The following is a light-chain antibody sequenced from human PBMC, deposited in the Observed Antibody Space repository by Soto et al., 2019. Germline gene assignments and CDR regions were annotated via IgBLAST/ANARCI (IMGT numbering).Light chain of an antibody. CDR2: DVS. CDR1: SSDVGGYNY. J-gene: IGLJ1*01. V-gene: IGLV2-14*01. CDR3: CSYTTSNTRQIV. Sequence: QSVLTQPASVSGSPGQSITISCTGTSSDVGGYNYVSWYQQHPGKAPKFMIYDVSNRPSGVSNRFSGSKSGNTASLTISGHQAEDEADYYCCSYTTSNTRQIVFGTGTKLTVL.